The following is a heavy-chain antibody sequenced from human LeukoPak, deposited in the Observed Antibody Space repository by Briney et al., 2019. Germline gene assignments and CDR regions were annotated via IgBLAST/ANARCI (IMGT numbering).Heavy chain of an antibody. J-gene: IGHJ4*02. CDR2: IYPGDSDT. CDR1: GYSFTSYW. CDR3: ARHRCGGDCYNPPYYFDY. V-gene: IGHV5-51*01. Sequence: GESLKISCKASGYSFTSYWIGWVRQMPGKGLEWMGIIYPGDSDTRYSPSSQGQVTISADKSISTAYLQWSSLKASDTAMYYCARHRCGGDCYNPPYYFDYWGQGTLVTVSS. D-gene: IGHD2-21*01.